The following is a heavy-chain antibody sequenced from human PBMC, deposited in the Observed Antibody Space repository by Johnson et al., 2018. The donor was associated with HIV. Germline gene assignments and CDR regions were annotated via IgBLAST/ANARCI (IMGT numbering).Heavy chain of an antibody. J-gene: IGHJ3*02. V-gene: IGHV3-20*04. CDR3: ARGGRYYDPGAFDI. CDR2: INWNGGRT. CDR1: GFTFDDYD. D-gene: IGHD3-22*01. Sequence: VQLVESGGGVVRPGGSLRLSCAASGFTFDDYDMTWVRQGPGKGLEWVSGINWNGGRTGYADSVKGRFTISRDNAKNSLYLQMNSLRAEDTALYYCARGGRYYDPGAFDIWGQGAMVTVSS.